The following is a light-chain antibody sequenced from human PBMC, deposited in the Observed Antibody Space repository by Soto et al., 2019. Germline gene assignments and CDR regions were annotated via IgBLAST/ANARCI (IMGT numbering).Light chain of an antibody. CDR3: CSFAGSYSYV. J-gene: IGLJ1*01. CDR2: DVT. V-gene: IGLV2-11*01. Sequence: QSVLTQPRSVSGSPGQSVTISCTGTSXDVGRYDYVSWYQQHPGKAPKLIVYDVTERPSGVPDRFSGSKSGNTASLTISGLQAEDEADYSCCSFAGSYSYVFGTGTKLTVL. CDR1: SXDVGRYDY.